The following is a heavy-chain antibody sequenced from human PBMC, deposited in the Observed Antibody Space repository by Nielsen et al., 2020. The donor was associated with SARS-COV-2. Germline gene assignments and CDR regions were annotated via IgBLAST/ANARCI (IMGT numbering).Heavy chain of an antibody. Sequence: RQAPGKGLEWIGSIYYSGSTYYNPSLKSRVTISVDTSKNQFSLKLSSVTAADTAVYYCARGLYYYDSSGYWQVYYYYMDVWGKGTTVTVSS. D-gene: IGHD3-22*01. CDR2: IYYSGST. J-gene: IGHJ6*03. V-gene: IGHV4-39*07. CDR3: ARGLYYYDSSGYWQVYYYYMDV.